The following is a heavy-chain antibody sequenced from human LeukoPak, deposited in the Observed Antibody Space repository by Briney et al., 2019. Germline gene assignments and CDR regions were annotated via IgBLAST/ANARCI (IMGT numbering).Heavy chain of an antibody. CDR2: ISGSGGST. CDR1: GFTSSSYA. CDR3: AKIGYDSSGSQVGAFDI. Sequence: GGSLRLSCAASGFTSSSYAMSWVRQAPGKGLEWVSAISGSGGSTYYADSVKGRFTISRDNSKNTLYLQMNSLRAEDTAVYYCAKIGYDSSGSQVGAFDIWGQGTMVTVSS. V-gene: IGHV3-23*01. D-gene: IGHD3-22*01. J-gene: IGHJ3*02.